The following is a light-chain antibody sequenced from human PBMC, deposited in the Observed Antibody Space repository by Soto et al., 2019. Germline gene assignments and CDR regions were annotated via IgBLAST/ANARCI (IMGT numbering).Light chain of an antibody. CDR3: I. J-gene: IGLJ2*01. Sequence: QSALTQPPSASGSPGQSVTISCTGTSSDVGSCNYVSWYQQHPGKAPKLIIYEVIQRPSGVPDRFSGSKSGNTASLTVSGLQAEDEADLEVIFGGGTKLTVL. CDR2: EVI. V-gene: IGLV2-8*01. CDR1: SSDVGSCNY.